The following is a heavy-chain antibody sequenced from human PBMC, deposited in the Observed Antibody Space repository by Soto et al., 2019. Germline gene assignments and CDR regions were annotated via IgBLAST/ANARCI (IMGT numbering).Heavy chain of an antibody. CDR1: GFSLTRPWMC. V-gene: IGHV2-70*13. D-gene: IGHD1-20*01. Sequence: SCPTLVNPTETLTLTCTFSGFSLTRPWMCVSWIRQPPGKALEWLALIERDDDDKYYSTSLKTRLTISKDTRKNQVVLTMANMDPADTGTYYCARSIRGPRRFNGMDVWGQGTTVTVSS. CDR2: IERDDDDK. CDR3: ARSIRGPRRFNGMDV. J-gene: IGHJ6*02.